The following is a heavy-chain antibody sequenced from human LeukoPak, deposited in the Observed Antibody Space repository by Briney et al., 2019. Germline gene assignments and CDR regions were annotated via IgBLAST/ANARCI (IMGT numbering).Heavy chain of an antibody. Sequence: GASVKVSCKASGYTFTSYGISWVRQAPGQGLEWMGWISAYNGNTNYAQKLQGRVTMTTDTSTSTAYMELRSLRSDDTAVYYCARTVGPQYSSSWSPFDYWGQGTLVTVSS. CDR1: GYTFTSYG. D-gene: IGHD6-13*01. V-gene: IGHV1-18*01. CDR2: ISAYNGNT. J-gene: IGHJ4*02. CDR3: ARTVGPQYSSSWSPFDY.